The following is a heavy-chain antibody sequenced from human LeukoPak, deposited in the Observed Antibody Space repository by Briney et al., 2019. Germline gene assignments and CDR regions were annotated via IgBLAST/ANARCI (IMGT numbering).Heavy chain of an antibody. CDR3: ARDSTYWYDSGSSGPHYFDY. CDR2: IRGGGGRT. CDR1: GFTVSSNY. J-gene: IGHJ4*02. D-gene: IGHD3-10*01. V-gene: IGHV3-23*01. Sequence: GGSLRLSCAASGFTVSSNYMSWVRQAPGKGLHWVSTIRGGGGRTYNADSVKGRFTISRDNSKNTLYLQLNSLRAEDTSVYYCARDSTYWYDSGSSGPHYFDYWGQGTLVTVSS.